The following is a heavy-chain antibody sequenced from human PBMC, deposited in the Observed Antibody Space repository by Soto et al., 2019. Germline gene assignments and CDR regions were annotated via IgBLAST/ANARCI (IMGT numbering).Heavy chain of an antibody. J-gene: IGHJ4*02. V-gene: IGHV3-21*01. Sequence: PGGSLRLSCAASGFTFSSYSMNWVRQAPGKGLEWVSSISSSSSYIYYADSVKGRFTISRDNAKNSLYLQMNSLRAEDTAVYYCARDHGIFGVFDYWGQGTLVTVSS. D-gene: IGHD3-3*01. CDR2: ISSSSSYI. CDR1: GFTFSSYS. CDR3: ARDHGIFGVFDY.